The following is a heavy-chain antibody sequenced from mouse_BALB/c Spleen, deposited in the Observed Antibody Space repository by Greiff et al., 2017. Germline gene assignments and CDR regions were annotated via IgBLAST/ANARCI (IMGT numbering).Heavy chain of an antibody. Sequence: EVMLVESGPGLVKPSQSLSLTCTVTGYSITSDYAWNWIRQFPGNKLEWMGYISYSGSTSYNPSLKSRISITRDTSKNQFFLQLNSVTTEDTATYYCALLLRLAWFAYWGQGTLVTVSA. CDR3: ALLLRLAWFAY. V-gene: IGHV3-2*02. CDR1: GYSITSDYA. D-gene: IGHD1-2*01. CDR2: ISYSGST. J-gene: IGHJ3*01.